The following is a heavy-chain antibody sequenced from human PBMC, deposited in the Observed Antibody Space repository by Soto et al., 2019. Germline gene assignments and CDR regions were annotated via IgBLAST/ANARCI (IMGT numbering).Heavy chain of an antibody. CDR3: ARDQGITTFGVYSMYYYGMDV. D-gene: IGHD3-3*01. CDR1: GYTFTAYA. CDR2: INTANGDT. V-gene: IGHV1-3*04. J-gene: IGHJ6*02. Sequence: ASVKVSCKASGYTFTAYAIHWVRQAPGQGLECMGWINTANGDTNYAQNLQGRVTITTDTSTSTAYMDLRSLRSDDTAVYYCARDQGITTFGVYSMYYYGMDVWGQGTTVTVSS.